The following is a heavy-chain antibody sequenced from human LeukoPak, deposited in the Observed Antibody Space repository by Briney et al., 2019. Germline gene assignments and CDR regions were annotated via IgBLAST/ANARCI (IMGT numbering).Heavy chain of an antibody. CDR1: GLTVSSNY. CDR3: ARDSGGGGDDY. CDR2: IYSGGGT. Sequence: GGSLRLSCVVSGLTVSSNYMSWVRQAPGKGLEWVSVIYSGGGTYYADSVKGRFTISRDNSKDTLYLQMNSLRAEDTAVYYCARDSGGGGDDYWGQGTLVTVSS. V-gene: IGHV3-53*01. J-gene: IGHJ4*02. D-gene: IGHD2-21*02.